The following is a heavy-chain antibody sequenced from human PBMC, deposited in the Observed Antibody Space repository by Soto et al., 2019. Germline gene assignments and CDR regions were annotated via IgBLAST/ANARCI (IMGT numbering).Heavy chain of an antibody. CDR2: ISSSNPYT. V-gene: IGHV3-11*06. CDR1: GFTFSDYY. D-gene: IGHD5-18*01. Sequence: QVQLVESGGGLVKPGGSLRLSCAASGFTFSDYYMSWIRQAPGKGLEWVSYISSSNPYTSYADSVKGRFTISRDNAKNSLYLQMNSLRAEDTAVYYCARVVTSYYYGLDVWGQGTTVTVSS. CDR3: ARVVTSYYYGLDV. J-gene: IGHJ6*02.